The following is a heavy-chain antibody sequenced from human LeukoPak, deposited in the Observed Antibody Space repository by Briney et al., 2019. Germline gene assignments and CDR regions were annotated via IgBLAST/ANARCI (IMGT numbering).Heavy chain of an antibody. Sequence: GGSLTLSCAASGFTFSGSTMHWVRQASGKGLEWVGHIRSRAHSYATAYSASVKGRFTISRDDSKNTAYLQMNSLKTEDTAVYYCTSGYSYGWGQGTLVTVSS. D-gene: IGHD5-18*01. CDR2: IRSRAHSYAT. CDR1: GFTFSGST. CDR3: TSGYSYG. J-gene: IGHJ4*02. V-gene: IGHV3-73*01.